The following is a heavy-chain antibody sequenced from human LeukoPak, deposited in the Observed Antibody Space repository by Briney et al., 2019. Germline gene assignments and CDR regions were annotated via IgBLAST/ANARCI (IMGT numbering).Heavy chain of an antibody. J-gene: IGHJ4*02. CDR2: VYDIGST. Sequence: SETLSLTCAVSGGSIGSHYWTWIRQTPGKGLEWIGYVYDIGSTKYNPSLKSRVTISVDTSKNQFSLRLSSVTAADTAVYYCARGGVLKSVDYWGQGTLVAVSS. V-gene: IGHV4-59*11. D-gene: IGHD3-16*01. CDR3: ARGGVLKSVDY. CDR1: GGSIGSHY.